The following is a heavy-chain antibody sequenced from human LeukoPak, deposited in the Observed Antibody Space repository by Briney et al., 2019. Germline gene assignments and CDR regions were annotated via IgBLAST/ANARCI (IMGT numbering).Heavy chain of an antibody. Sequence: GGSLRLSCAASGFTFSSFAMNWVRQAPGKGLEWVAAISYDGSNQYYGDSVKGRFTISRDTSKYTVYLQMNSLGAEDTALYYCAKSTGRYFGLLDDLGYWGQGTLVTVSS. V-gene: IGHV3-30*18. CDR3: AKSTGRYFGLLDDLGY. CDR2: ISYDGSNQ. D-gene: IGHD3-9*01. J-gene: IGHJ4*02. CDR1: GFTFSSFA.